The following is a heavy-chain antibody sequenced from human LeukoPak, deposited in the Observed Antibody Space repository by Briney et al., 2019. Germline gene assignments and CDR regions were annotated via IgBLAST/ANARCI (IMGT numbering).Heavy chain of an antibody. CDR2: IRYDGSNK. J-gene: IGHJ4*02. CDR1: GFTFSSYG. Sequence: GGSLRFSCAASGFTFSSYGMHWVRQAPGKGLEWVAFIRYDGSNKYYADSVKGRLTISRDNSKNTLYLQMNSLRAEDTAVYYCAKDLLGSYYPWYWGQGTLVTVSS. D-gene: IGHD1-26*01. CDR3: AKDLLGSYYPWY. V-gene: IGHV3-30*02.